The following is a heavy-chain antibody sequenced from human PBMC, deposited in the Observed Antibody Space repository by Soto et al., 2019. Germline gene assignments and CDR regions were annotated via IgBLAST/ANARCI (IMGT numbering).Heavy chain of an antibody. V-gene: IGHV4-59*01. CDR2: IYYSGST. J-gene: IGHJ4*02. CDR1: GGSISSYY. D-gene: IGHD6-19*01. CDR3: ARGLAVAGTNIWDY. Sequence: PSQTLSLTCTVSGGSISSYYSSWIRQPPGKGLEWIGYIYYSGSTNYNPSLKSRVTISVDTSKNQFSLKLSSVTAADTAVYYCARGLAVAGTNIWDYWGQGTLVTGS.